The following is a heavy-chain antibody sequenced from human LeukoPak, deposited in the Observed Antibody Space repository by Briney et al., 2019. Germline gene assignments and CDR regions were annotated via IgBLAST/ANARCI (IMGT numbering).Heavy chain of an antibody. CDR1: GGSISSYY. CDR3: ARGQGDY. Sequence: SETLSLTCTVSGGSISSYYWSWIRQPPGKGLEWIGYIYYSGSTNYNPSLKSRVTISVDTSKNQFSLKLSSVTAADTAVYHCARGQGDYWGRGTLVTVSS. J-gene: IGHJ4*02. CDR2: IYYSGST. V-gene: IGHV4-59*01.